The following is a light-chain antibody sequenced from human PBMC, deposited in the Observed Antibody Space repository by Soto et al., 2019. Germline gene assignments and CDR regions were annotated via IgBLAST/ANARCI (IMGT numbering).Light chain of an antibody. CDR2: AAS. CDR3: QQLNSYLIT. V-gene: IGKV1-9*01. J-gene: IGKJ5*01. Sequence: EIQMTQSPSSLSASVGDRVTITCQACQDISNYLNWYQQKPGKAPKLLIYAASTLQSGVPSRFSGSGSGTEFTLTISSLQPEDFATYYCQQLNSYLITFGQGTRLEI. CDR1: QDISNY.